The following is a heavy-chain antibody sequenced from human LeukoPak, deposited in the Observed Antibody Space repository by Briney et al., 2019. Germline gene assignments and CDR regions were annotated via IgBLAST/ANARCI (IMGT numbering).Heavy chain of an antibody. J-gene: IGHJ5*02. CDR2: ISWNSGSI. D-gene: IGHD1-26*01. V-gene: IGHV3-9*01. Sequence: GGSLRLSCAASGFTFDDYAMHRVRQAPGKGLEWVSGISWNSGSIGYADSVKGRFTISRDNAKNSLYLQMNSRRAEDTALYYCAKGDRWAIPSWFDPWGQGTLVTVSS. CDR3: AKGDRWAIPSWFDP. CDR1: GFTFDDYA.